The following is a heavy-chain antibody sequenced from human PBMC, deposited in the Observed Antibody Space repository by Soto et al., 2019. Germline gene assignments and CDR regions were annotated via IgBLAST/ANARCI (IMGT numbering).Heavy chain of an antibody. CDR2: IIPIFGTA. CDR1: GGTFSSYA. J-gene: IGHJ4*02. D-gene: IGHD3-10*01. V-gene: IGHV1-69*01. Sequence: QVQLVQSGAEVKKPGSSVKVSCKASGGTFSSYAISWVRQAPGQGLEWMGGIIPIFGTANYAQKFQGRVTITADESASTAYMELSSLRSEYTAVYYCARGGALLGASYYFDYWGQGTLVTVSS. CDR3: ARGGALLGASYYFDY.